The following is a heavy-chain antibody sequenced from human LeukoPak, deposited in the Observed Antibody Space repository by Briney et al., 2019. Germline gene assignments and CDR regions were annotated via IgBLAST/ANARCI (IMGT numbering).Heavy chain of an antibody. CDR1: GYSISSGYY. CDR3: ARSTGPSVVAAKAFFDY. Sequence: PSETLSLTCAVSGYSISSGYYCGWIRQPPGKGLEWIGSIYHSGSTYYNPSLKSRVTISVDTSKNQFSLKLSSVTAADTAVYYCARSTGPSVVAAKAFFDYWGQGTLVTVSS. J-gene: IGHJ4*02. CDR2: IYHSGST. D-gene: IGHD2-15*01. V-gene: IGHV4-38-2*01.